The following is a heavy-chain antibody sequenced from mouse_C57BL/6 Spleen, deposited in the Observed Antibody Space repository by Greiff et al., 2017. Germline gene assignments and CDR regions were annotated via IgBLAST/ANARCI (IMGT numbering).Heavy chain of an antibody. CDR1: GYTFTSYW. CDR3: ARWSYYSNHGYFDY. CDR2: IYPGSGST. J-gene: IGHJ2*01. D-gene: IGHD2-5*01. Sequence: VQLQQPGAELVKPGASVKMSCKASGYTFTSYWITWVKQRPGQGLEWIGDIYPGSGSTNYNEKFKSKATLTVDTSSSTAYMQLSSLTSEDSAVYYCARWSYYSNHGYFDYWGQGTTLTVSS. V-gene: IGHV1-55*01.